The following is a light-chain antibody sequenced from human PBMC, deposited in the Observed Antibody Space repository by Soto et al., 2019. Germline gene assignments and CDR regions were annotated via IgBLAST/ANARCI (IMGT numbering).Light chain of an antibody. CDR2: EAT. J-gene: IGKJ2*01. V-gene: IGKV1-39*01. Sequence: DIQMTQIPPSLSASVGDRVTVTCRTSQTSATFINWYQQKPGAAPRLLIYEATNLQSGVPSRFSGSGSGTDFALTISSLQPEDFATYYCQQYNSYRYTFGQGTKVDIK. CDR1: QTSATF. CDR3: QQYNSYRYT.